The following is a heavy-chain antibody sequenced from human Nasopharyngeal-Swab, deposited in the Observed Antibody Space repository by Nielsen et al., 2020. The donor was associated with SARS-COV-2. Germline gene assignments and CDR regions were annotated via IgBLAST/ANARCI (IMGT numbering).Heavy chain of an antibody. CDR2: INTSTGNP. Sequence: ASVKVSCKASGYTFNSYAMNWVRQAPGQGLEWMGWINTSTGNPTYAQGFTGRFVFSLDTSVSTAYLQISSLKAEDTAVYYCARGDWYSSSWLLKSYYFDYWGQGTLVTVSS. CDR3: ARGDWYSSSWLLKSYYFDY. V-gene: IGHV7-4-1*02. J-gene: IGHJ4*02. D-gene: IGHD6-13*01. CDR1: GYTFNSYA.